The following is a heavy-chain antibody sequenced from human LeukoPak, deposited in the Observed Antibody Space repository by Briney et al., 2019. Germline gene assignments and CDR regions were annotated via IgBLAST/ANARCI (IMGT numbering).Heavy chain of an antibody. V-gene: IGHV4-39*01. J-gene: IGHJ5*02. CDR3: ARLESGVLGDPYYYDSSGYYYRGFFDT. Sequence: SETLSLTCTVSGGSISSYDWSWIRQPPGKGLEWIGSIYYSGTSHYNPSLKSRVIISVDTSKNQFSLKLSSVTAADTAVYYCARLESGVLGDPYYYDSSGYYYRGFFDTWGQGSLVTVSS. D-gene: IGHD3-22*01. CDR2: IYYSGTS. CDR1: GGSISSYD.